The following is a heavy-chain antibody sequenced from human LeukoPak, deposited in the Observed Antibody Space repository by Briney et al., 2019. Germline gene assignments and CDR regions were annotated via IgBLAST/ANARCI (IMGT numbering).Heavy chain of an antibody. V-gene: IGHV3-23*01. J-gene: IGHJ4*02. CDR1: GFTFNNYA. D-gene: IGHD3-22*01. CDR3: ASLDYFDSGDYGDY. CDR2: ISGSGGAT. Sequence: TGGSLRLSCAASGFTFNNYAMSWVRQAPGKGLEWVSAISGSGGATYYADSVKGRFTISRDNSKNTLYLQMNSLRAEDTALYYCASLDYFDSGDYGDYWGQGTLVTVSS.